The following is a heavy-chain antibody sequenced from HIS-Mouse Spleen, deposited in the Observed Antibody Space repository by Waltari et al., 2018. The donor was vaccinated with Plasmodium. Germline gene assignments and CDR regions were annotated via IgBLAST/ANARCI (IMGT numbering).Heavy chain of an antibody. J-gene: IGHJ2*01. Sequence: EVQLVASGGGLVQPGGSLRLHCAASGFTFSSYWMSWVRQATGKGLEWVANIKQDGSEKYYVASVKGRFTISRDNAKNSLYLQMNSLRAEDTAVYYCASSWYWYFDLWGRGTLVTVSS. CDR3: ASSWYWYFDL. CDR2: IKQDGSEK. D-gene: IGHD6-13*01. CDR1: GFTFSSYW. V-gene: IGHV3-7*01.